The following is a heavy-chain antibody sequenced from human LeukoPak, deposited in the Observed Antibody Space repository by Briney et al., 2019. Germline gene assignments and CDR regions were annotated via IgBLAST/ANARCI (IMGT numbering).Heavy chain of an antibody. J-gene: IGHJ1*01. Sequence: PSETLSLTCTVSGGSISSYYWSWIRQPPGKGLEWIGYIYYSGSTNYNPSLKSRVTISVDTSKNQFSLKLSSVTAADTAVYYCARAPVRAYSSGWLDLRYFQHWGQGTLVTVSS. CDR3: ARAPVRAYSSGWLDLRYFQH. D-gene: IGHD6-19*01. V-gene: IGHV4-59*12. CDR1: GGSISSYY. CDR2: IYYSGST.